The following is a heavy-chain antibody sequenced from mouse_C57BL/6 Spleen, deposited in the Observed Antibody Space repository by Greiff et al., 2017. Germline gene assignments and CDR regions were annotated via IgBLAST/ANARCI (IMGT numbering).Heavy chain of an antibody. Sequence: EVKLVESGGDLVKPGGSLKLSCAASGFTFSSYGMSWVRQTPDKRLEWVATISSGGSYTYYPDSVKGRFTISRDNAKNTLYLQMSSLKSEDTAMYYCARHGYDSDGGRPWFAYWGQGTLVTVSA. V-gene: IGHV5-6*01. J-gene: IGHJ3*01. CDR1: GFTFSSYG. CDR3: ARHGYDSDGGRPWFAY. CDR2: ISSGGSYT. D-gene: IGHD2-4*01.